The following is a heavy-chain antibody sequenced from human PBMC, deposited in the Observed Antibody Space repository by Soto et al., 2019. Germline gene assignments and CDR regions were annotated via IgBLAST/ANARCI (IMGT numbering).Heavy chain of an antibody. D-gene: IGHD1-1*01. Sequence: QVQLLQSGTEVKKPGASVTVSCKPSGNALPRHGISWVRQSPGQGPEWLGRISGFNGNTVYAQKVQCRVSMTTDTSTNTAYMELRSLTSADTSVYYGATTGADWYFGLWGRGTLVTVSS. J-gene: IGHJ2*01. CDR3: ATTGADWYFGL. V-gene: IGHV1-18*04. CDR2: ISGFNGNT. CDR1: GNALPRHG.